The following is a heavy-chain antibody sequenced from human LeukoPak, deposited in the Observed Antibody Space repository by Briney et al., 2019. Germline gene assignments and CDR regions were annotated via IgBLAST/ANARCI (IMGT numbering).Heavy chain of an antibody. CDR3: AREGNYYGSGSYYYAY. CDR2: INHSGST. V-gene: IGHV4-34*01. J-gene: IGHJ4*02. Sequence: PSETLSLTCAVYGGSFSGYYWSWIRQPPGKGLEWIGEINHSGSTNYNPSLKGRVTISVDTSKNQFSLKLTSVTAADTAVYYCAREGNYYGSGSYYYAYWGQGTLVTVSS. CDR1: GGSFSGYY. D-gene: IGHD3-10*01.